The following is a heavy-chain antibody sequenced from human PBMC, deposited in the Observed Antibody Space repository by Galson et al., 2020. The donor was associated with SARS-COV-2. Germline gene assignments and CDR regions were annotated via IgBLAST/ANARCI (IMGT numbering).Heavy chain of an antibody. CDR1: GFSLINSGMC. J-gene: IGHJ6*02. CDR3: GRSPDVFFCMEDLYV. CDR2: IDWDDDK. D-gene: IGHD2-15*01. Sequence: SGPTLVKPTQTLTLTSTLSGFSLINSGMCVSWIRQPPGKALEWLALIDWDDDKYYSRSLKTRLTISKDTSKNQVVLTMTNMGPWDTATYYCGRSPDVFFCMEDLYVWGPGTTVPVCS. V-gene: IGHV2-70*01.